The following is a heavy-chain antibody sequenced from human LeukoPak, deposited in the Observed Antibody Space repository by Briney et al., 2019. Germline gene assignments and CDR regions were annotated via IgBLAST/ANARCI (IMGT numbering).Heavy chain of an antibody. Sequence: ASVKVSCKASGYTFTSYDINWVRQATGQGLEWMGWMNPNSGNTGYAQKFQGRVTMTRNTSISTAYMELSSLRSEDTAVYYCARGNRPSSSWTATYYYYYYMDVWGKGTTVTVSS. V-gene: IGHV1-8*01. CDR1: GYTFTSYD. J-gene: IGHJ6*03. D-gene: IGHD6-13*01. CDR3: ARGNRPSSSWTATYYYYYYMDV. CDR2: MNPNSGNT.